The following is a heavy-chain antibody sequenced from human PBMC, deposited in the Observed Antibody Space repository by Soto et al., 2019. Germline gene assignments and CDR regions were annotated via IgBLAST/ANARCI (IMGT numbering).Heavy chain of an antibody. V-gene: IGHV1-46*03. CDR1: GYTFTSYY. Sequence: QVQLVQSGAEVKKPGASVKVSCKASGYTFTSYYMHWVRQAPGQGLEWMGIINPSGGSTSYAQKFQGRVTMTRDTSTSTVYMELSSLRSEDTAVYYCAGIAVAGTKYSQHWGQGTLVTVSS. CDR3: AGIAVAGTKYSQH. CDR2: INPSGGST. J-gene: IGHJ1*01. D-gene: IGHD6-19*01.